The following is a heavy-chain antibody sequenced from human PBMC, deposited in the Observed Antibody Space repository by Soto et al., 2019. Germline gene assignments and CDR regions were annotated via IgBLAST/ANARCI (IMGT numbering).Heavy chain of an antibody. CDR2: ISSSSSTI. CDR1: GFTFSSYS. CDR3: ARDRAEQSFGVPDY. Sequence: GGSLRLSCAASGFTFSSYSMNWVRQAPGKGLEWVSYISSSSSTIYYADSVKGRFTISRDNAKNSLYLQMNSLRDEDTAVYYCARDRAEQSFGVPDYWGQGTLVTVSS. D-gene: IGHD3-3*01. J-gene: IGHJ4*02. V-gene: IGHV3-48*02.